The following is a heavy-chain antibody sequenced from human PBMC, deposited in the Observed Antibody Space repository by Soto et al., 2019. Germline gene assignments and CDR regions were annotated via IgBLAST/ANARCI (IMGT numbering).Heavy chain of an antibody. V-gene: IGHV5-10-1*01. CDR3: ARLIAAGDHAFDI. CDR2: XDXXDXXX. Sequence: PGEPQKISCKGSGYSFTSYWISWVRQMPGKGLEXMGXXDXXDXXXXXSXXXQGHVTISADKSISTAYLQWSSLKASETAMYYCARLIAAGDHAFDIWGQGTMVTVS. CDR1: GYSFTSYW. D-gene: IGHD6-13*01. J-gene: IGHJ3*02.